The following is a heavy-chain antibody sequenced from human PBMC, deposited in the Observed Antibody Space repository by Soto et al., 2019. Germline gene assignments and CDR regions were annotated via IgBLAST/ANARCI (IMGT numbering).Heavy chain of an antibody. CDR1: GFTFSSDW. V-gene: IGHV3-74*01. Sequence: SGGSLRLSCAASGFTFSSDWMHWVRQAPGKGLVWVSRINSDGSSISYADSVKGRFTISRDNAKNTLYLQMNSLRAEDMAVYYFARLEGLATISYXXXFXGQGTXVTV. J-gene: IGHJ4*02. CDR3: ARLEGLATISYXXXF. CDR2: INSDGSSI. D-gene: IGHD3-9*01.